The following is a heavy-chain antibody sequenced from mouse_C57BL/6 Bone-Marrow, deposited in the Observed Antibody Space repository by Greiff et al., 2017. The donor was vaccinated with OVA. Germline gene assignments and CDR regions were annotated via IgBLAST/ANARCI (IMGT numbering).Heavy chain of an antibody. D-gene: IGHD3-2*02. Sequence: EVKLMESGAELVRPGASVKLSCTASGFNIKDDYMHWVKQRPEQGLEWIGWIDPENGDTEYASKFQGKATITADTSSNTAYLQLSSLTSEDTAVYYCTHRQLRLRENAYWGQGTLVTVSA. CDR2: IDPENGDT. V-gene: IGHV14-4*01. J-gene: IGHJ3*01. CDR3: THRQLRLRENAY. CDR1: GFNIKDDY.